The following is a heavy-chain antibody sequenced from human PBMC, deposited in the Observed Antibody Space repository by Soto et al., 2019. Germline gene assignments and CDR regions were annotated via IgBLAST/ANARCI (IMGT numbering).Heavy chain of an antibody. Sequence: SETLSLTCAVYGGSFSGYYWSWIRQPPGKGLEWIGEINHSGSTNYNPSLKSRVTISVDTSKNQFSLKLSSVTAADTAVFYCARGGYSYGLRYYYYGMDVWGQGTTVTVSS. CDR3: ARGGYSYGLRYYYYGMDV. D-gene: IGHD5-18*01. CDR2: INHSGST. V-gene: IGHV4-34*01. J-gene: IGHJ6*02. CDR1: GGSFSGYY.